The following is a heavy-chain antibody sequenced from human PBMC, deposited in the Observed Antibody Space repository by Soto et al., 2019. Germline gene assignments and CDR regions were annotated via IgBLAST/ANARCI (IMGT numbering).Heavy chain of an antibody. D-gene: IGHD3-10*01. CDR1: GDSISSNSHY. Sequence: SETLYLTFTVSGDSISSNSHYWGWIRQPPGKGLESIANIYYDGNTYYNPSLKSRVTISLDTSKNQFSLKLSSVTAADTAVYYCARPWRGSGSYYKWDYYYYGMDVWGQGTTVT. CDR3: ARPWRGSGSYYKWDYYYYGMDV. CDR2: IYYDGNT. V-gene: IGHV4-39*01. J-gene: IGHJ6*02.